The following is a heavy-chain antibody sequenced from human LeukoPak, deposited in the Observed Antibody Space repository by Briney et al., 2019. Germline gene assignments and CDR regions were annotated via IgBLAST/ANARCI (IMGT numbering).Heavy chain of an antibody. D-gene: IGHD6-19*01. CDR1: GFTFSTYW. V-gene: IGHV3-7*03. J-gene: IGHJ4*02. CDR2: IKADGGEK. CDR3: AKDIQQWLSNYFDY. Sequence: GGSLRLSCAASGFTFSTYWMNWFRQTPGKGLEWVAKIKADGGEKDHVASVKGRFTISRDNAKNSLYLQMNSLRAEDMALYYCAKDIQQWLSNYFDYWGQGTLVTVSS.